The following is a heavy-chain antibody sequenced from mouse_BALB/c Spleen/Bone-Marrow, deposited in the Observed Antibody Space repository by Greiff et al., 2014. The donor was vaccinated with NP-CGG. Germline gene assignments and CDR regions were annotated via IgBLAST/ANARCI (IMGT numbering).Heavy chain of an antibody. J-gene: IGHJ3*01. CDR1: GFSITGAYA. Sequence: EVQLMESGPGLVKPCQSVYFTCTVTGFSITGAYAWWWIRQFQGNMVGWGSYVSYSGSTSYNPSFKSRISITRDTSKNHFFLQWNSVATEDTATYYCARRDWDAFAYWGQGTLVTVS. D-gene: IGHD4-1*01. V-gene: IGHV3-2*02. CDR2: VSYSGST. CDR3: ARRDWDAFAY.